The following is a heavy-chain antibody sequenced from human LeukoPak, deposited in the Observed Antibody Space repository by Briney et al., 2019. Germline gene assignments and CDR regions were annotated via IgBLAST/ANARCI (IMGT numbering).Heavy chain of an antibody. CDR2: IKQDGSEK. V-gene: IGHV3-7*01. Sequence: GGSLRLSCAASGFTFSSYWMSWVRQAPGRGLEWVANIKQDGSEKYYVDSVKGRFTISRDNAKNSLYLQMNSLRAEDTAVYYCATNGKWFGGGQRFDPWGQGTLVTVSS. D-gene: IGHD3-10*01. CDR1: GFTFSSYW. J-gene: IGHJ5*02. CDR3: ATNGKWFGGGQRFDP.